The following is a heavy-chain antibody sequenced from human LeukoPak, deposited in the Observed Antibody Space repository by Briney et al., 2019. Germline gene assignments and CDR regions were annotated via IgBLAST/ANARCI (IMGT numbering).Heavy chain of an antibody. CDR3: ARRLGLRWDLQAFDI. CDR1: GFTVSSNY. V-gene: IGHV3-53*01. J-gene: IGHJ3*02. CDR2: IYSGGST. Sequence: GGSLRLSCAASGFTVSSNYMSWVRQAPGKGLEWVSVIYSGGSTYYADSVKGRFTISRDNSKSTLYIQMNSLRAEDTAVYYCARRLGLRWDLQAFDIWGQGTMVTVSS. D-gene: IGHD4-23*01.